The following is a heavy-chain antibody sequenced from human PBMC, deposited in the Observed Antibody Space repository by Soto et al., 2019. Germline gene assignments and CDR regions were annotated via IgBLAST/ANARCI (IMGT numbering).Heavy chain of an antibody. CDR3: VKSGPTALSPFDF. J-gene: IGHJ4*02. V-gene: IGHV3-64D*06. CDR1: GFTFSSYA. Sequence: GGSLRLSCSASGFTFSSYAMHWVRQAPGKGLEYVSLITSNGESTYYADSVKGRFTISRDNSKNTLYLQMSSPRTDDTAIYYCVKSGPTALSPFDFWGQGTLVTVSS. D-gene: IGHD2-21*02. CDR2: ITSNGEST.